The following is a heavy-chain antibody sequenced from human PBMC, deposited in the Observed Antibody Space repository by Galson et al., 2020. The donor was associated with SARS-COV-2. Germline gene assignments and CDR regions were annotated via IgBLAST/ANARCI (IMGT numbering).Heavy chain of an antibody. V-gene: IGHV4-4*07. CDR1: GGSLIDYA. J-gene: IGHJ4*01. D-gene: IGHD3-10*01. CDR3: ARVLVRGVLDF. CDR2: VSTTGYT. Sequence: ALETLSLTCTVSGGSLIDYAWSWVRQPAGKGLEWIGRVSTTGYTHYNPSLNSRVTMAVDASQNLFSLRLTSVTVADTAVYYCARVLVRGVLDFLGHGALLLVSS.